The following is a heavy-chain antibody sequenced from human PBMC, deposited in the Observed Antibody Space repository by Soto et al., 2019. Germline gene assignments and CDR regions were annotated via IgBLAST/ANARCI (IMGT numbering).Heavy chain of an antibody. CDR3: ADLFAGFEI. J-gene: IGHJ3*02. CDR2: ITHDGSSA. V-gene: IGHV3-74*01. Sequence: EVQVVESGGDLVQPGGSLRLSCVGSGFTFSSHWMHWVRQAPGKGLVWVAHITHDGSSATYADSVKGRFTISRDNAQNTLYLQMNTLRFEDTAVYYCADLFAGFEIWGQGTMVTVSS. D-gene: IGHD3-10*02. CDR1: GFTFSSHW.